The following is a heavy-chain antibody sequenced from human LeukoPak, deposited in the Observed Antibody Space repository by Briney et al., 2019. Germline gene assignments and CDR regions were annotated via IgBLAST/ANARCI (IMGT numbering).Heavy chain of an antibody. V-gene: IGHV1-2*02. CDR3: ARDLDKITFGGVIYYYYYMDV. D-gene: IGHD3-16*01. CDR1: GYTFTGYY. J-gene: IGHJ6*03. CDR2: INPNSGGT. Sequence: GASVKVSCKASGYTFTGYYMHWVRQAPGQGLEWMGWINPNSGGTNYAQKFQGRVTMTRDTSISTAYMELSRLRSDDTAVYYCARDLDKITFGGVIYYYYYMDVWGKGTTVTISS.